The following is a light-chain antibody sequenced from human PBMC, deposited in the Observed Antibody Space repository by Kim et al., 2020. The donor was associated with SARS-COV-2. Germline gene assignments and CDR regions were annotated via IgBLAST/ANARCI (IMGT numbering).Light chain of an antibody. J-gene: IGLJ2*01. Sequence: QAVVTQEPSLTVSPGGTVTLTCGSSTGAVTSGHYPYWFQQKPGQAPRTLIYDTSIKHSWTPARFSGSLLGGKVALTLSGAQPEDEAEYYCLLSYSDTRPGVFGGGTQLTVL. V-gene: IGLV7-46*01. CDR2: DTS. CDR3: LLSYSDTRPGV. CDR1: TGAVTSGHY.